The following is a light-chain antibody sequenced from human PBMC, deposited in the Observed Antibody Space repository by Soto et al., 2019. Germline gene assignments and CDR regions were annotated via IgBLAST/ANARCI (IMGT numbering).Light chain of an antibody. V-gene: IGKV3-20*01. CDR1: QSVTSSY. CDR2: GAS. Sequence: EIVLTQSPGTLSLSPGERATLWCRSSQSVTSSYLAWYQQKPGQAPRLLIYGASSRATGIPDRFSGSGSGTDFTLTISRLEPEDFAVYYCQQYGSSSITFGQGTRLEIK. J-gene: IGKJ5*01. CDR3: QQYGSSSIT.